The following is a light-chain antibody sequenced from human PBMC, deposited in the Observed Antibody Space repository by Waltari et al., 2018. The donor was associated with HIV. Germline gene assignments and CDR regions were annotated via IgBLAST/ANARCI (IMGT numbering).Light chain of an antibody. V-gene: IGLV2-8*01. CDR2: EVT. Sequence: QSALTQPPPASGSPGQSVTISCNGTSSDVGAYNYVSWYQQHQGQAHKLMIYEVTKRPSGVPDRFSGSKSGNTASLTVSGLQAEDEADYYCTSYAGSNNLIFGGGTKLTVL. CDR3: TSYAGSNNLI. J-gene: IGLJ2*01. CDR1: SSDVGAYNY.